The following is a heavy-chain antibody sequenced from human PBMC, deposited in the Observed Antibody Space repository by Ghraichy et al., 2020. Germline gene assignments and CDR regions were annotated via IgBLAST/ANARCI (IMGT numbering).Heavy chain of an antibody. CDR1: GASVRSFS. D-gene: IGHD2-15*01. V-gene: IGHV4-59*08. CDR2: IFTDGDT. Sequence: SETLSLTCAFSGASVRSFSWSWMRKPPGRGLEWLGYIFTDGDTNYNPSLKNRVAISVDTSENHLSLTLRSVTAADTAVYYCARHGLSTFDLWGRGTLVTVST. CDR3: ARHGLSTFDL. J-gene: IGHJ2*01.